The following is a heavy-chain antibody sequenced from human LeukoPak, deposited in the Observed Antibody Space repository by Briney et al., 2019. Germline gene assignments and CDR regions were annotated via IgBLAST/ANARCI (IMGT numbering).Heavy chain of an antibody. V-gene: IGHV1-8*03. CDR2: MNPNSGNT. CDR3: ARVGFSIKSCGTSCYTVNYYYYMDV. CDR1: GYTFTSYD. Sequence: GASVKVSCKASGYTFTSYDINWVRQATGQGLEWMGWMNPNSGNTGYAQKFQGRVTITRNTSISTAYMELSSLRSEDTAVYYCARVGFSIKSCGTSCYTVNYYYYMDVWGKGTTVTVSS. D-gene: IGHD2-2*02. J-gene: IGHJ6*03.